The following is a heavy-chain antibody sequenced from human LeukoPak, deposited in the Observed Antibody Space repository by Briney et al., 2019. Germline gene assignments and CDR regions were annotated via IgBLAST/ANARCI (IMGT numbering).Heavy chain of an antibody. V-gene: IGHV1-18*01. Sequence: ASVTVSCKASGYTFTSYGISWVRQAPGQGLEWMGWISAYNGKTNYAQKLQGRVTMTTDTSTSTAYMELRSLRSDDTAVYYCARGGLYSSSYYYYYYYMDVWGKGTTVTVSS. CDR1: GYTFTSYG. J-gene: IGHJ6*03. CDR3: ARGGLYSSSYYYYYYYMDV. D-gene: IGHD6-13*01. CDR2: ISAYNGKT.